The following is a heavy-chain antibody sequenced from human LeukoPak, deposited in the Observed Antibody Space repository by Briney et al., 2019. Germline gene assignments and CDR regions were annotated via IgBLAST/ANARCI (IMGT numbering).Heavy chain of an antibody. CDR1: GYTFTSYA. CDR3: ARGDGYSSSWADY. D-gene: IGHD6-13*01. Sequence: ASVKVSCKASGYTFTSYAMNRVRQATGQGLEWMGWKNPNSGNTGYAQKFQGRVTITRNTSISTAYMELSSLRSEDTAVYYCARGDGYSSSWADYWGQGTLVTVSS. CDR2: KNPNSGNT. J-gene: IGHJ4*02. V-gene: IGHV1-8*03.